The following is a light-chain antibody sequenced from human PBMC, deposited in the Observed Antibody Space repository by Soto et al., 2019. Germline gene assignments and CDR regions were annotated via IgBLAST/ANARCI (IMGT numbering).Light chain of an antibody. J-gene: IGLJ2*01. CDR2: EVS. CDR3: SSDAGSNNLV. V-gene: IGLV2-8*01. CDR1: RSDVGGYNY. Sequence: QSALTQPPSASGSPGQSVTIPCTGTRSDVGGYNYVSWYQQHPGKAPKLMIYEVSKRPSGVPDRFSGSKSGNTASLTVSGLQAEDEADYYCSSDAGSNNLVFGGGTKVTVL.